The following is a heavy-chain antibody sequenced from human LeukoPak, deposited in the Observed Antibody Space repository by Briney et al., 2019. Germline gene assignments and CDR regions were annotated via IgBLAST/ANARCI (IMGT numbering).Heavy chain of an antibody. CDR1: GGSFSGYY. CDR2: INHSGST. V-gene: IGHV4-34*01. Sequence: SVTLSLTCAVYGGSFSGYYWSWIRQPPGKGLEWIGEINHSGSTNYNPSLKSRVTISLDTSKKQFSLKLSSVTAADTAVYFCARDRSYYYYGMDVWGQGTTVIVSS. D-gene: IGHD3-10*01. J-gene: IGHJ6*02. CDR3: ARDRSYYYYGMDV.